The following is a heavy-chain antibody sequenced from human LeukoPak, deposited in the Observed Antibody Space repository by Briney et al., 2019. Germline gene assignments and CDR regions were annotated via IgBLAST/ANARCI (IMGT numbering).Heavy chain of an antibody. CDR3: PRERGGKIVVVITD. V-gene: IGHV4-4*07. J-gene: IGHJ4*02. Sequence: SETLSLTCTVSGGSISSYYWSWIRQPAGKGLEWIGRIYTSGSTNYNPSLKSRVTISVDKSKNQFSLKLSSVTAADTAVYYCPRERGGKIVVVITDWGQGTLVTVSS. CDR1: GGSISSYY. D-gene: IGHD3-22*01. CDR2: IYTSGST.